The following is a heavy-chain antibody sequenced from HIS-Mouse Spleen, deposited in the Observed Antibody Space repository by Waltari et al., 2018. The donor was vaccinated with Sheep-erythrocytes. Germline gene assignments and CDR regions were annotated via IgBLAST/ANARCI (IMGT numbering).Heavy chain of an antibody. Sequence: VQLVESGGGVVQPGRSLRLSCAAPGFTFGSYAMHWVRQAPGKGLEWVAVISYDGSNKYYADSVKGRFTISRDNSKNTLYLQMNSLRAEDTAVYYCARVSAGELKYYFDYWGQGTLVTVSS. CDR2: ISYDGSNK. CDR3: ARVSAGELKYYFDY. CDR1: GFTFGSYA. D-gene: IGHD1-26*01. J-gene: IGHJ4*02. V-gene: IGHV3-30*04.